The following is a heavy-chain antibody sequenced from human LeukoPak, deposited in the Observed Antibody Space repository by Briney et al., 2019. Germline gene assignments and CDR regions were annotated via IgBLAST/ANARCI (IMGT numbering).Heavy chain of an antibody. V-gene: IGHV1-46*01. CDR2: INPSGGST. Sequence: ASVKVSCKASGYTFTSYYMHWVRQAPGQGLEWMGIINPSGGSTSYAQKFQGRVTMTRDMSTSTVYMELSSLRSEDTAVYYCARDRGVVRGVIINWFDPWGQGTLVTVSS. D-gene: IGHD3-10*01. CDR1: GYTFTSYY. CDR3: ARDRGVVRGVIINWFDP. J-gene: IGHJ5*02.